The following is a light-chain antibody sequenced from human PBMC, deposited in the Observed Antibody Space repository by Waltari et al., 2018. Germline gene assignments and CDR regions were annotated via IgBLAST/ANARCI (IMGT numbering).Light chain of an antibody. Sequence: EVVFTQSSGTLSLSPGESATLSCRASQSVTNDYLAWYQQKPGQAPSLLIYDASIRATGIPDRFSGSGSGTDFTLTITRLEPEDFAVYHCQQYGSLPWTFGQGTKVEMK. CDR1: QSVTNDY. V-gene: IGKV3-20*01. CDR2: DAS. CDR3: QQYGSLPWT. J-gene: IGKJ1*01.